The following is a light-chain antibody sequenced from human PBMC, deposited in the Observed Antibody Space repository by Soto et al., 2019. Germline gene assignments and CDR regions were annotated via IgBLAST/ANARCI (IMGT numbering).Light chain of an antibody. V-gene: IGLV2-14*03. Sequence: QSVLTQPASLSGSPGQSITISCTGTSSDIGAHNFVSWYQQHPGKAPKLIIYEVINRPSGVSDRFSGSKSGNTASLTISGLQSEDEADYYCNSYTTSNTFVFGSRTKVTVL. J-gene: IGLJ1*01. CDR3: NSYTTSNTFV. CDR2: EVI. CDR1: SSDIGAHNF.